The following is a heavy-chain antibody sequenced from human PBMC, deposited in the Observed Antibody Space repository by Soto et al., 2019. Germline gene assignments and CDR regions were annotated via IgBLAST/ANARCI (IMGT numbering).Heavy chain of an antibody. Sequence: SETLSLTCAFSGCSISSSNWWSWVRQPPGKGLEWIGEINHSGSTNYNPSLKSRVTISVDTSKNQFSLKLSSVTAADTAVYYCATTPMTTDTQQYDYWGQGTLVTVS. CDR2: INHSGST. D-gene: IGHD4-4*01. J-gene: IGHJ4*02. CDR1: GCSISSSNW. CDR3: ATTPMTTDTQQYDY. V-gene: IGHV4-4*02.